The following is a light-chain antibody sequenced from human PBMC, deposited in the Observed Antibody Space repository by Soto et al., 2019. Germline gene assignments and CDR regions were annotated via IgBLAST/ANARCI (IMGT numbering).Light chain of an antibody. CDR1: SSNIGNNY. J-gene: IGLJ2*01. CDR2: ENN. CDR3: GTWDSSLSAVV. V-gene: IGLV1-51*02. Sequence: QSVLTQPPSVSAAPGQKVTISCSGSSSNIGNNYVSWYQQFPGTAPKLLIYENNKRPSGIPDRFSGSKSGTSATLGITGLQTGDEADYYCGTWDSSLSAVVFGGGTKLTAL.